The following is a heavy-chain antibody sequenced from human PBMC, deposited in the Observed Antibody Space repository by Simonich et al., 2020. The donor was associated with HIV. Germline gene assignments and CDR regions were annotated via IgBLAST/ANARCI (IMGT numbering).Heavy chain of an antibody. Sequence: QVQLQESGPGLVKPSETLSLTCTVSGGSISSYYWSWLRQPPGKGLEWIGYIYYSGRPNYNPSLKSRVTISVDTSKNQFSLKLSSVTAADTAVYYCARHYYDSSGYYSGIDPWGQGTLVTVSS. J-gene: IGHJ5*02. V-gene: IGHV4-59*01. CDR2: IYYSGRP. CDR1: GGSISSYY. CDR3: ARHYYDSSGYYSGIDP. D-gene: IGHD3-22*01.